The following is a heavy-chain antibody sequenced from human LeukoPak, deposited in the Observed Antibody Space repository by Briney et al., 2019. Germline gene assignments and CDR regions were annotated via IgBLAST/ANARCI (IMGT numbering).Heavy chain of an antibody. V-gene: IGHV3-53*01. CDR3: ARVGYYYDSSGSWAYAFDI. D-gene: IGHD3-22*01. CDR2: IYSGGST. Sequence: PGGSLRLSCAASGLTVSRNYMSWVRQAPGQGLEWVSIIYSGGSTIYGDSVKGRFTISRDNAKNSLYLQMNSLRAEDTAVYYCARVGYYYDSSGSWAYAFDIWGQGTMVTVSS. CDR1: GLTVSRNY. J-gene: IGHJ3*02.